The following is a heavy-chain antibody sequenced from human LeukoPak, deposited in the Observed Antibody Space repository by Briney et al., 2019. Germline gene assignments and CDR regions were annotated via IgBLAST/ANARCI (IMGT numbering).Heavy chain of an antibody. V-gene: IGHV1-18*01. CDR2: ISAYNGNT. CDR3: ARDSWSGLKTSTDY. D-gene: IGHD3-3*01. J-gene: IGHJ4*02. Sequence: ASVKVSCKASGYTFTSYGISWVRQAPGQGLEWMGWISAYNGNTNYAQKLQGRVTMPTDTSTSTAYMELRSLRSDDTAVYYCARDSWSGLKTSTDYWGQGTLVTVSS. CDR1: GYTFTSYG.